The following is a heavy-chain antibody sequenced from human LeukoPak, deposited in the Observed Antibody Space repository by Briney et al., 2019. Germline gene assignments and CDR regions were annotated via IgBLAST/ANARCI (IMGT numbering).Heavy chain of an antibody. Sequence: GGSLRLSCAVSGLTFSSLAMHWARQAPGKGLEWVASINHNGNVNYYVDSVKGRFTISRDNAKNSLYLQMSNLRAEDTAVYFCARGGGLDVWGQGATVTVSS. CDR3: ARGGGLDV. J-gene: IGHJ6*02. CDR2: INHNGNVN. V-gene: IGHV3-7*03. D-gene: IGHD3-16*01. CDR1: GLTFSSLA.